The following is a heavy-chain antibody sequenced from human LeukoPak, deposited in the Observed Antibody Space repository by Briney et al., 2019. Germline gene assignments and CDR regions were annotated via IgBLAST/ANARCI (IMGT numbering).Heavy chain of an antibody. CDR1: AFTFSSYG. CDR3: AKDIVLMVYASYFDY. CDR2: IRYDGSNK. J-gene: IGHJ4*02. Sequence: GGSLRLSCAASAFTFSSYGMHWVGQAPGKGLEWVAFIRYDGSNKYYADSVKGRFTISRDNSKNTLYLQMNSLRAEDTAVYYCAKDIVLMVYASYFDYWGQETLVTVSS. D-gene: IGHD2-8*01. V-gene: IGHV3-30*02.